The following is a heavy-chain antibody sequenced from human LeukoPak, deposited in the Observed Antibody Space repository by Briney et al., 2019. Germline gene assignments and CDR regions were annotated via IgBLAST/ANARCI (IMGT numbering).Heavy chain of an antibody. V-gene: IGHV4-39*01. D-gene: IGHD3-22*01. J-gene: IGHJ6*03. Sequence: SETLSLTCTVSGGSISSSSYYWGWIRQPPGKGLEWIGSIYYSGSTYYNPSLKSRVTISVDTSKNQFSLKLSSVTAADTAVYYCASGYYYDSSGKYYYYMDVWGQGTPVTVSS. CDR3: ASGYYYDSSGKYYYYMDV. CDR2: IYYSGST. CDR1: GGSISSSSYY.